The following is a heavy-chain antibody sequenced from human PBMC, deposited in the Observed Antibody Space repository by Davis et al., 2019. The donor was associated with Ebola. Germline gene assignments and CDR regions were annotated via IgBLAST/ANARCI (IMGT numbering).Heavy chain of an antibody. Sequence: PSETLSLTCPISGDSVSSNSAAWHWIRLSPSRGLEWLGRTYYRSEWYYDYAMSVKSRITVNPDTSKNRFSLQLNSVTPEDTAVYYCARGAHNSAWSWGQGTLVTVSS. CDR2: TYYRSEWYY. J-gene: IGHJ5*02. D-gene: IGHD6-19*01. V-gene: IGHV6-1*01. CDR3: ARGAHNSAWS. CDR1: GDSVSSNSAA.